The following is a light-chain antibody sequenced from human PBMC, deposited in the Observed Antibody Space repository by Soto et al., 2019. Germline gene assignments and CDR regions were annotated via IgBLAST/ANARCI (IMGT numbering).Light chain of an antibody. CDR2: DAS. Sequence: EIVMTQSPDTLSVSPGETATLSCRASQSVGSNLAWYQQKPGQAPRLLISDASTRAAGLPARFSGSGSGTEFTLTISSLQSEDFAVYYCQQSNNWPKTFGQGTKGISN. CDR3: QQSNNWPKT. J-gene: IGKJ1*01. V-gene: IGKV3-15*01. CDR1: QSVGSN.